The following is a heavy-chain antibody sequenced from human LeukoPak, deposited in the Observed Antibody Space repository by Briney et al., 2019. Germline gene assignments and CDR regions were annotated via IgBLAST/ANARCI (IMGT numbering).Heavy chain of an antibody. CDR2: INAGNGNT. D-gene: IGHD3-22*01. J-gene: IGHJ4*02. CDR3: ARDSDYYDSSIGPSGY. Sequence: GASVKVSCKASGYTFTSYAMHWVRQAPGQRLEWMGWINAGNGNTKYSQKYQGRVTITRDTSASTAYMELSSLRSEDTAVYYCARDSDYYDSSIGPSGYWGQGTLVTVSS. V-gene: IGHV1-3*01. CDR1: GYTFTSYA.